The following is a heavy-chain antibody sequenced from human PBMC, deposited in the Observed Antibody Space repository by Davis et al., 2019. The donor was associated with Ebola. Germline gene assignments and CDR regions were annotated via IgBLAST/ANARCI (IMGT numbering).Heavy chain of an antibody. Sequence: PGGSLRLSCAASGFTFSDYAMHWVRQAPGKGLEWVAVISYDGSNKYYADSVKGRFTISRDNSKDSAYLQMTSLRVEDTAVYYCATRFSNSDGALDIWGRGTLVTVSS. CDR1: GFTFSDYA. CDR2: ISYDGSNK. D-gene: IGHD1-7*01. V-gene: IGHV3-30*03. J-gene: IGHJ3*02. CDR3: ATRFSNSDGALDI.